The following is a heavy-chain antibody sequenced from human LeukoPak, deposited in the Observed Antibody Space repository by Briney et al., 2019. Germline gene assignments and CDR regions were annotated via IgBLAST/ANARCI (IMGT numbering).Heavy chain of an antibody. CDR3: ATRGLSGYYYGMDV. CDR2: ITSAGAT. CDR1: GFTVTRNY. Sequence: PGGSVRLSCAACGFTVTRNYMSWARLAPGKGLEWVSIITSAGATHYATSVKGRFTISRDSSKNTVYLEMNSLRAEDTAVYYCATRGLSGYYYGMDVWGQGTTVTVSS. V-gene: IGHV3-66*01. D-gene: IGHD3/OR15-3a*01. J-gene: IGHJ6*02.